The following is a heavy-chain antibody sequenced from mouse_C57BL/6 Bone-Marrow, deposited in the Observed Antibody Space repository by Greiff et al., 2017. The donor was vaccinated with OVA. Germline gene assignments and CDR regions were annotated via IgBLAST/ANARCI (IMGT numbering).Heavy chain of an antibody. V-gene: IGHV1-61*01. CDR3: ARRTARGFDY. Sequence: VQLQQPGAELVRPGSSVKLSCKASGYTFTSYWMDWVKQRPGQGLEWIGNIYPSDSETHYNQKFKDKATLTVDKSSSTAYMQLSSLTSEDSAVYYCARRTARGFDYWGQGTTLTVSS. D-gene: IGHD3-2*01. CDR2: IYPSDSET. CDR1: GYTFTSYW. J-gene: IGHJ2*01.